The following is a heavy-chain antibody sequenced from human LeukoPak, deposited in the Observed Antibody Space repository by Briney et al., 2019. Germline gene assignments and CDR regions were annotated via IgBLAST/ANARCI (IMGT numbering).Heavy chain of an antibody. CDR1: GFTFSSYG. Sequence: GGSLRLSCAASGFTFSSYGMSWVRQAPGKGLEWVSATSGSGGSTYYADSVKGRFTISRDNAKNSLYLQMNSLRAGDTAVYYCARARDYGYYTHCFDYWGQGTLVTVSS. V-gene: IGHV3-23*01. CDR2: TSGSGGST. D-gene: IGHD3-3*01. CDR3: ARARDYGYYTHCFDY. J-gene: IGHJ4*02.